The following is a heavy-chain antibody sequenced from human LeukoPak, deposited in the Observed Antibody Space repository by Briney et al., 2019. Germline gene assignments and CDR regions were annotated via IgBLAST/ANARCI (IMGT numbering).Heavy chain of an antibody. Sequence: ASVKVSCKASGYTFTGYYMHWVRQAPGQGLEWMGWINPNSGGTNYAQKFQGRVTMTRDTSISTAYMELSRLRSDDTAVYYCARVFYYCTNGVCYSAYYFDYWGQGTLATVSS. D-gene: IGHD2-8*01. V-gene: IGHV1-2*02. J-gene: IGHJ4*02. CDR2: INPNSGGT. CDR3: ARVFYYCTNGVCYSAYYFDY. CDR1: GYTFTGYY.